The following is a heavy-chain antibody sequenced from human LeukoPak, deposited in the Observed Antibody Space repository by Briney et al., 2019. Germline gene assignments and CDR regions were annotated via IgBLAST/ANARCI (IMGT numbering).Heavy chain of an antibody. CDR1: GYTFTSYA. D-gene: IGHD6-19*01. J-gene: IGHJ4*02. CDR2: ISTYSGNT. CDR3: ARAPITVAGSALWY. V-gene: IGHV1-18*04. Sequence: ASVKVSCKASGYTFTSYAISWVRQAPGQGLEWMGWISTYSGNTNYAQKLQGRVTMTTDTSTSTAYMELRSLRSDDTAVYYCARAPITVAGSALWYWGQGTLVTVSS.